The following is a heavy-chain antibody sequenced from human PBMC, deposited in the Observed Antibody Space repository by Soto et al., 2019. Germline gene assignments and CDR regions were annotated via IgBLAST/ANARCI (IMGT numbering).Heavy chain of an antibody. CDR1: GGTFSSYA. J-gene: IGHJ6*02. CDR3: ARESPSTVTTSYGMDV. V-gene: IGHV1-69*01. CDR2: IIPIFGTA. D-gene: IGHD4-17*01. Sequence: VQLVQSGAEVKKPGSSVKVSCKASGGTFSSYAISWVRQAPGQGLEWMGGIIPIFGTANYARKFQGRVTITADESTSTADMELSSLRSEDTAVYYCARESPSTVTTSYGMDVWGQGTTVTVSS.